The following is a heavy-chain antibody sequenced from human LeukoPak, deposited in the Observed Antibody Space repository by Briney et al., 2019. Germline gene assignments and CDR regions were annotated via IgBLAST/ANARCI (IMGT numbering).Heavy chain of an antibody. CDR2: IYTSGST. D-gene: IGHD5-18*01. J-gene: IGHJ4*02. CDR3: AREGYSYGYFVDY. Sequence: TSQTLSLTCTVSGGSISSGSYYWRWIRQPAGRGLEWIERIYTSGSTNYNPSLKSRVTISVDTSKNQFSLKLSSVTAADTAVYYCAREGYSYGYFVDYWGQGTLVTVSS. CDR1: GGSISSGSYY. V-gene: IGHV4-61*02.